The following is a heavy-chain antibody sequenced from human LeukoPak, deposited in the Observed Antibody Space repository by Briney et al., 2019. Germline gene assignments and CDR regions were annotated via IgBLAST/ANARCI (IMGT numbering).Heavy chain of an antibody. J-gene: IGHJ4*02. D-gene: IGHD6-13*01. CDR3: ARGLAAAGTSYFDY. CDR2: IYYSGST. V-gene: IGHV4-59*01. Sequence: SETLSLTCTVSSGSINSYYWSWIRQPPRKGLEWIRYIYYSGSTNYSPSLKGRVTISVDTSKNQFSLKLSSVTAADTAVYYCARGLAAAGTSYFDYWGQGTLVTVSS. CDR1: SGSINSYY.